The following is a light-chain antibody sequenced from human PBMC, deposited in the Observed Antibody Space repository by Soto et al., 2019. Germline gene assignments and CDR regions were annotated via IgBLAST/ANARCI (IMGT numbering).Light chain of an antibody. CDR1: QSVSTY. CDR2: DAS. V-gene: IGKV3-11*01. J-gene: IGKJ1*01. CDR3: HQRSIRPQT. Sequence: EIVLTQSPATLSLSPGERATLSCRASQSVSTYLAWYQHKPGQAPRLLIYDASNRATGIPARFSGSGSGTDFTLTISSLEPEDFAVYYCHQRSIRPQTFGQGTKVDIK.